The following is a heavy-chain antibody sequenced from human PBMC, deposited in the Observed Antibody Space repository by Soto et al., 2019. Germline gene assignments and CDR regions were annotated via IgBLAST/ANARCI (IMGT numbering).Heavy chain of an antibody. CDR2: TKSDGSGT. V-gene: IGHV3-74*01. D-gene: IGHD3-10*01. CDR3: ARGGFDYGPGRMDV. J-gene: IGHJ6*04. CDR1: GFTFSNYW. Sequence: EVQLVESGGGLLQPGGSLTLSCTASGFTFSNYWMPWFRQAPGKGLVWVSRTKSDGSGTSYTDSVKGRFTISRDNAYNTLYLQMSNLRAEDTAVYYCARGGFDYGPGRMDVWGKGTTVIVSS.